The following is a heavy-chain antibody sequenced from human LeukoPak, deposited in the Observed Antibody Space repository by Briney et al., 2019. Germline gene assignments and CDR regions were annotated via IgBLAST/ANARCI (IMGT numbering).Heavy chain of an antibody. J-gene: IGHJ4*02. D-gene: IGHD3-22*01. CDR3: ASLPHIWVYYERSCAIDY. CDR2: VYYTGST. Sequence: WVRQPPGKGLEWIGSVYYTGSTYYNPSLKSRVTISIDTSNNQFTLKLTSLSAPDTAVYYCASLPHIWVYYERSCAIDYWGQGTLVTVSS. V-gene: IGHV4-39*01.